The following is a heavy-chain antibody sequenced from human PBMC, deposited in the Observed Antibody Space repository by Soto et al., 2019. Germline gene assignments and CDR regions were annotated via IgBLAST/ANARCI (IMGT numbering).Heavy chain of an antibody. CDR1: GFTFSTHA. Sequence: HPGGSLRLSCAASGFTFSTHAMHWVRQAPGKGLECVAIVSFDGSNKYYADSVKGRFTISRDNSKNTLYLQMNGLTPEDTAFYYCARDQTGITTAGGGRIDHWGQGTLVTVSS. V-gene: IGHV3-30-3*01. J-gene: IGHJ4*02. D-gene: IGHD6-13*01. CDR2: VSFDGSNK. CDR3: ARDQTGITTAGGGRIDH.